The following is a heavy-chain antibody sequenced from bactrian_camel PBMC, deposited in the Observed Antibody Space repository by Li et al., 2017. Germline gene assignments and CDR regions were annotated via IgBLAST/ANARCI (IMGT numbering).Heavy chain of an antibody. V-gene: IGHV3S7*01. J-gene: IGHJ4*01. CDR3: NALCSQLPLRMV. D-gene: IGHD1*01. CDR2: ISSDGTKP. Sequence: HVQLVESGGGLVQPGGSLRLSCAASGFTFSRYAMSWVRQAPGKGPEWVSAISSDGTKPVYADHVKGRFTISRDNAKDTLYLQMNSLKSEDTALYYCNALCSQLPLRMVWGQGTQVTVS. CDR1: GFTFSRYA.